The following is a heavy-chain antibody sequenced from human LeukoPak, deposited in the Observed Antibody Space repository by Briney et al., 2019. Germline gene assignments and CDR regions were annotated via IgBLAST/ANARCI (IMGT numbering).Heavy chain of an antibody. J-gene: IGHJ4*02. CDR3: ATLSDYGGNTRPDY. CDR1: GFTFSSYW. D-gene: IGHD4-23*01. Sequence: PGGSLRLSCAASGFTFSSYWMHWVRQAPGKGLVWVSRINSDGSSTSYADSVKGRFTISGDNAKNTLYLQMNSLRAEDTAVYYCATLSDYGGNTRPDYWGQGTLVTVSS. V-gene: IGHV3-74*01. CDR2: INSDGSST.